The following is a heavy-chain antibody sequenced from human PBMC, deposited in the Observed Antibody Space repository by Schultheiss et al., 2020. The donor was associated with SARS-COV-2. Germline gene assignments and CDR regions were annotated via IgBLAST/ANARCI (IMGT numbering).Heavy chain of an antibody. V-gene: IGHV4-59*01. CDR3: ARDRRGQLSGSYYYYYGMDV. Sequence: SETLSLTCAVYGGSFSGYYWSWIRQPPGKGLEWIGYIYYSGSTNYNPSLKSRVTISVDTSKNQFSLKLSSVTAADTAVYYCARDRRGQLSGSYYYYYGMDVWGQGTTVTVSS. CDR2: IYYSGST. CDR1: GGSFSGYY. J-gene: IGHJ6*02. D-gene: IGHD5-18*01.